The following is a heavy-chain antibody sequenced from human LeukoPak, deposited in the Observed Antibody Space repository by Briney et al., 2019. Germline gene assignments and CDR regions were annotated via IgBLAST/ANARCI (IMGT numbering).Heavy chain of an antibody. D-gene: IGHD1-26*01. CDR1: GFTVSSNY. V-gene: IGHV3-74*01. Sequence: GGSLRLSCAASGFTVSSNYMSWVRQAPGKGLEWVSRINPDGSTTNYADSVMGRFTISRDNAKNTLYLQMNSLRAEDTAVYYCARGYSGSYRVDYWGQGTLVTVSS. CDR3: ARGYSGSYRVDY. J-gene: IGHJ4*02. CDR2: INPDGSTT.